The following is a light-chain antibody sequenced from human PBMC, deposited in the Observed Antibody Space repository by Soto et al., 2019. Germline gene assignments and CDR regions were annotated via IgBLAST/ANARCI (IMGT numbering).Light chain of an antibody. J-gene: IGKJ1*01. Sequence: EIVMTQSPATLSVSPGEIATLSCRASQSISNNLAWYQHKPGQAPRVLIYGASTRATGIPARFSGSGSGTDFTLTISSLQPEDFATYYCLQDYNYPRTFGQGTKVDIK. CDR3: LQDYNYPRT. CDR2: GAS. CDR1: QSISNN. V-gene: IGKV3-15*01.